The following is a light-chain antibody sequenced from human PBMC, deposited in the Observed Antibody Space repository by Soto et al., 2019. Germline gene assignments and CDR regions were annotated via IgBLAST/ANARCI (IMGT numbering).Light chain of an antibody. CDR3: SSYAGSREV. Sequence: QSVLTQPASVSGSPGQSITISCSGTSSDVGAYNLVSWYQQYPGKAPQLMIYEVATRPSGVSNRFSASKSGNTASLTISGLQAEDEAEYNISSYAGSREVLGTG. V-gene: IGLV2-23*02. CDR1: SSDVGAYNL. CDR2: EVA. J-gene: IGLJ1*01.